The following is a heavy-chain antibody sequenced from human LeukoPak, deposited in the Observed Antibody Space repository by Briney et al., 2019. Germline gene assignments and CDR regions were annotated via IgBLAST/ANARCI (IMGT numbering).Heavy chain of an antibody. CDR1: GYTFTDYY. Sequence: ASVKVSCKASGYTFTDYYIHWVRQAPGQGLEWMGIINPSAVSTNYAQKFLGRVTMTRDTSTSTVYMELSSLRSEDTAVYYCARGVGTYQTYFDYWGQGTLVTVSS. J-gene: IGHJ4*02. D-gene: IGHD1-14*01. CDR3: ARGVGTYQTYFDY. V-gene: IGHV1-46*01. CDR2: INPSAVST.